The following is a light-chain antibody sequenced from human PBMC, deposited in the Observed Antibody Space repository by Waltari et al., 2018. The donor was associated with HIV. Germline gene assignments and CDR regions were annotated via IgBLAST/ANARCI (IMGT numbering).Light chain of an antibody. CDR2: GNT. CDR3: QTYDIDVSGVSGV. J-gene: IGLJ3*02. CDR1: RSNIGAGFD. V-gene: IGLV1-40*01. Sequence: QSVLVQPPSVSGAPGQSVTISCPGTRSNIGAGFDVHWCQQLPGTVPKLLIYGNTNRPSGVPDRFSGSKSGTSASLAIIGLQAEDEATYFCQTYDIDVSGVSGVFGGGTKLTVL.